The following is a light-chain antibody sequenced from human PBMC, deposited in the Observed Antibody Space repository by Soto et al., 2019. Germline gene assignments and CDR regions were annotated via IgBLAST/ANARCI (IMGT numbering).Light chain of an antibody. CDR1: QTISSY. J-gene: IGKJ4*01. CDR2: AAS. CDR3: QESYSSFR. Sequence: DIQMTQSPSTLSASVGDRVNITCRASQTISSYLSWYQQKPGKAPKLLLFAASSLQSGVPSRFSGSGSGTDFTLTISSFQPEDFATYYCQESYSSFRFGGGTKVDIK. V-gene: IGKV1-39*01.